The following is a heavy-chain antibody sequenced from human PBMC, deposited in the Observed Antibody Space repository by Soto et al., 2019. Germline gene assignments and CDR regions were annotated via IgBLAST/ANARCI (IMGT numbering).Heavy chain of an antibody. V-gene: IGHV1-18*01. D-gene: IGHD4-17*01. J-gene: IGHJ4*02. CDR3: ARCDDYGASHHYHYDQ. Sequence: QVQLVQSGPEVQKPGASLKVSCKASGYTFTASGISWVRQAPGQGLEWMGWTSIYNGHTEYSQKFLGRVVMTTDTSADNTYLDLKSLRPDDAALYYWARCDDYGASHHYHYDQWGQGTLVTVSS. CDR1: GYTFTASG. CDR2: TSIYNGHT.